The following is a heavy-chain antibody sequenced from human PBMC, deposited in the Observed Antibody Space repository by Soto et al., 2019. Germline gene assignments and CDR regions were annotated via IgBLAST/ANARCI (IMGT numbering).Heavy chain of an antibody. CDR1: GGCIRSSSYY. CDR2: IYYSGST. CDR3: AITLANYYDSSGTFDY. V-gene: IGHV4-39*01. Sequence: LYLTFTVSGGCIRSSSYYWGWIREPPWKGLEWIGSIYYSGSTYYNPSLKSRVAISVDTSKNQFSLKLSSVTAADTAVYYCAITLANYYDSSGTFDYWCQGTRVTVSS. D-gene: IGHD3-22*01. J-gene: IGHJ4*02.